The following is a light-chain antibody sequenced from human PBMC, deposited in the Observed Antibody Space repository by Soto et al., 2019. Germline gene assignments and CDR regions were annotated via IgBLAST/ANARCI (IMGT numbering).Light chain of an antibody. CDR2: DVS. V-gene: IGLV2-11*01. CDR3: CSYAGTSTFV. Sequence: QSALTQPRSVSGSPGQSVTISCTGTSSDVGGYSYVSWYQQHPGKAPKVMIYDVSKRPSGVRDRFSGSKSGNTASLTISGLQAEDEADYYCCSYAGTSTFVFGSGTKVT. CDR1: SSDVGGYSY. J-gene: IGLJ1*01.